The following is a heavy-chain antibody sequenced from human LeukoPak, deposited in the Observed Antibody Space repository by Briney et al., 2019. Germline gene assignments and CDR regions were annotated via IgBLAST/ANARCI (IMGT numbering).Heavy chain of an antibody. D-gene: IGHD6-13*01. J-gene: IGHJ4*02. CDR2: INPSGGST. V-gene: IGHV1-46*01. Sequence: ASVKVSCKASGYTFTSYYMHWVRQAPGQGLEWMGIINPSGGSTSYAQKFQGRVTMTRDMSTSTVYMELSSLRSEDTAVYYCAREDVINSAAAGNDYWGQGTLVTVSS. CDR1: GYTFTSYY. CDR3: AREDVINSAAAGNDY.